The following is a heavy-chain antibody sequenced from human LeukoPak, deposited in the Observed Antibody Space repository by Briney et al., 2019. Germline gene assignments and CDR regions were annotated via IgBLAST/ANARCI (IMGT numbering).Heavy chain of an antibody. CDR3: ASYLTSIPSGMDV. CDR2: ISTDGSST. D-gene: IGHD2/OR15-2a*01. CDR1: GFTFSSYW. V-gene: IGHV3-74*01. J-gene: IGHJ6*02. Sequence: GGSLRLSCAASGFTFSSYWMHWVRQAPGKGLVWVSRISTDGSSTTYADSVKGRFTISRDNVKNTLFLQMNSLRAEDTAVCYCASYLTSIPSGMDVWGQGTTVTVSS.